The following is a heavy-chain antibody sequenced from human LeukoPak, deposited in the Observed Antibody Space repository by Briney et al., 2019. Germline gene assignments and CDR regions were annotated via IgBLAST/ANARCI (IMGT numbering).Heavy chain of an antibody. V-gene: IGHV4-59*08. J-gene: IGHJ4*02. CDR1: GGSISSYH. D-gene: IGHD2-2*01. Sequence: SETLSLTCTVSGGSISSYHWSWIRRPPGKGLEWIGYIYYSGSTNYNPSLKSRVTISVDTSKNQFSLKLSSVTAADTAVYYCARHSKYCSSTSCYYGRVTFDYWGQGTLVTVSS. CDR3: ARHSKYCSSTSCYYGRVTFDY. CDR2: IYYSGST.